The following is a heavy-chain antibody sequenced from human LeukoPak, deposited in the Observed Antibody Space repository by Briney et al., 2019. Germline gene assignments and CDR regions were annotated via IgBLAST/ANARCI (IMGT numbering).Heavy chain of an antibody. CDR1: NGSVGSGGYS. Sequence: SETLSLTCTVSNGSVGSGGYSWSWLRQPPGKGLEWIGYVYHSGATYYNPSLKSRISIPMDRSKNQFSLRLRSVTAADTAVYFCASSHCGGDCFSSVAFDFWGHGTMVTVSS. V-gene: IGHV4-30-2*01. CDR2: VYHSGAT. CDR3: ASSHCGGDCFSSVAFDF. D-gene: IGHD2-21*02. J-gene: IGHJ3*01.